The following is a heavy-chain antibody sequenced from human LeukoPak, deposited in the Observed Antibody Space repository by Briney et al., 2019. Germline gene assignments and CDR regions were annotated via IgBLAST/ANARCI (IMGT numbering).Heavy chain of an antibody. J-gene: IGHJ5*02. CDR2: INHSGST. V-gene: IGHV4-34*01. Sequence: SETLSLTCAVYGGSFSGYYWSWIRQPPGKGLEWIGEINHSGSTNYNPSLKSRVTISVDTSKNQFSLKLSSVTAADTAVYYSARVTITMVRGVRAPRHNWFDPWGQGTLVTVSS. D-gene: IGHD3-10*01. CDR3: ARVTITMVRGVRAPRHNWFDP. CDR1: GGSFSGYY.